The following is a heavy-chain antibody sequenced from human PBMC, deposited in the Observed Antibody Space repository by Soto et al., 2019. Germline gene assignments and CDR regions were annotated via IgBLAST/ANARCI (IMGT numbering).Heavy chain of an antibody. CDR1: GASVTCFY. V-gene: IGHV4-59*08. CDR3: ASSSLYGMDV. CDR2: VFHSGSS. Sequence: SSETLSLTCTVSGASVTCFYWSWIRQPPGKGLEWIGYVFHSGSSNYNPSLKSRVTISVDTSKSQISLRLTSVTAADTAVYYCASSSLYGMDVWGQGTTVTVSS. J-gene: IGHJ6*02.